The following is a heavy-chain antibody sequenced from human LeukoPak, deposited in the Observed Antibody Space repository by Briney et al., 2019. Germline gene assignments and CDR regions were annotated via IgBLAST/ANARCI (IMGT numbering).Heavy chain of an antibody. CDR1: GFSFSTYE. D-gene: IGHD6-19*01. Sequence: PGGSLRLSCAASGFSFSTYEMHWVRQAPGKGLEWVSDISSSGSTTYYADSVRGRFTTSRDNAKNLLYLQMHSLRAEDTAIYYCSLLAVPSPQDYWGQGTLVTVSS. V-gene: IGHV3-48*03. J-gene: IGHJ4*02. CDR3: SLLAVPSPQDY. CDR2: ISSSGSTT.